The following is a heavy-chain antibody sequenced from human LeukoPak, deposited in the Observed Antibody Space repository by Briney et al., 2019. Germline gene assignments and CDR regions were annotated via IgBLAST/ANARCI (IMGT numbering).Heavy chain of an antibody. Sequence: GESLKISCNASGYMFITYWIGWVRQMAGKGLGCMGIIYPADSRTTYSPSFQGQVTMSADKSINTAYLQWSSLQASDTAMYYCARLTIVRGLISGIDVWGQGTTVTVSS. J-gene: IGHJ6*02. V-gene: IGHV5-51*01. CDR2: IYPADSRT. CDR3: ARLTIVRGLISGIDV. D-gene: IGHD3-10*01. CDR1: GYMFITYW.